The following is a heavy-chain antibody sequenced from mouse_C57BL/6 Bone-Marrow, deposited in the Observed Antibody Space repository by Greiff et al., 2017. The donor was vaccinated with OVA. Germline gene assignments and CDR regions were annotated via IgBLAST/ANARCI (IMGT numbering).Heavy chain of an antibody. CDR1: GYTFTDYE. CDR2: IDPETGGT. V-gene: IGHV1-15*01. Sequence: QVQLKESGAELVRPGASVTLSCKASGYTFTDYEMHWVKQTPVHGLEWIGAIDPETGGTAYNQKFKGKAILTADKSSSTAYMELRSLTSEDSAVYYCTRGHYGSSYRDDYWGQGTTLTVSS. J-gene: IGHJ2*01. D-gene: IGHD1-1*01. CDR3: TRGHYGSSYRDDY.